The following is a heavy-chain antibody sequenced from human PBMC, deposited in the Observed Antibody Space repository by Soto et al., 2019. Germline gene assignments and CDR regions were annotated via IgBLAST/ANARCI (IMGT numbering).Heavy chain of an antibody. V-gene: IGHV5-51*01. D-gene: IGHD6-13*01. Sequence: GESLKISLKGSGYSFTSYWIGWVRQMPGKGLEGGGSIYPGDSGTRYSRSFQGQVTISADKSIRPAYLQWSSLKASDTAMYYCARPARGRSWYMWIDYWGQGTLVTVSS. J-gene: IGHJ4*02. CDR1: GYSFTSYW. CDR3: ARPARGRSWYMWIDY. CDR2: IYPGDSGT.